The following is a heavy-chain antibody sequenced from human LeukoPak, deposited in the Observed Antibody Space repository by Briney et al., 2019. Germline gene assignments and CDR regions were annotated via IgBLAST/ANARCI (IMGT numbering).Heavy chain of an antibody. CDR3: ARDRGIVVVPADAFDI. V-gene: IGHV4-4*07. D-gene: IGHD2-2*01. Sequence: SETLSLTCTVSGGSISSYYWSWIRQPAGKGLEWIGRIYTSGSTNYNPSLKSRVTMSVDTSKNQFSLKLSSVTAADTAVYYCARDRGIVVVPADAFDIWGQGTMVTVSS. CDR2: IYTSGST. J-gene: IGHJ3*02. CDR1: GGSISSYY.